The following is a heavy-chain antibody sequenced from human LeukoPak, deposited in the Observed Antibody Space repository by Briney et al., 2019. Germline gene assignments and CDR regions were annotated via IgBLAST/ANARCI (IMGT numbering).Heavy chain of an antibody. J-gene: IGHJ4*02. V-gene: IGHV1-18*01. CDR3: ARGWGRVTMVRGVIRKLFDY. CDR1: GYTFTSYG. CDR2: ISAYNGNT. Sequence: ASVKVSCKASGYTFTSYGISWVRQAPGQGLEWMGWISAYNGNTNYAQKLQGRVTMTTDTSTSTAYMELRSLRSDDTAVYYCARGWGRVTMVRGVIRKLFDYWGQGTLVTVSS. D-gene: IGHD3-10*01.